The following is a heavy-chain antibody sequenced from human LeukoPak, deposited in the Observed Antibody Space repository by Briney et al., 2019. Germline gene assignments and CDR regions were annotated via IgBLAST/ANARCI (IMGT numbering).Heavy chain of an antibody. D-gene: IGHD3-10*01. CDR1: GGSISSSSYY. J-gene: IGHJ4*02. Sequence: PETLSLTCTVSGGSISSSSYYWGWIRQPPGKGLEWIGSIYYSGSTYYNPSLKSRVTISVDTSKNQFSLKLSSVTAADTAVYYCARVLLWFGELLYFDYWGQGTLVTVSS. CDR3: ARVLLWFGELLYFDY. CDR2: IYYSGST. V-gene: IGHV4-39*01.